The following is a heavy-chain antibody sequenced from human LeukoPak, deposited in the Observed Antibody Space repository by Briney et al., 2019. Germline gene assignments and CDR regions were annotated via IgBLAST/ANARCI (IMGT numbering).Heavy chain of an antibody. D-gene: IGHD2-2*01. J-gene: IGHJ5*02. CDR3: ARGPQLLLGNDWFDP. Sequence: ASVKVSCKASGYTFTGYYMHWVRQAPGQGLEWMGWINPNSGGTNYAQKFQGRVTMTRDTSISTAYMELSRLRSDDTAVYYCARGPQLLLGNDWFDPWAREPWSPSPQ. CDR2: INPNSGGT. CDR1: GYTFTGYY. V-gene: IGHV1-2*02.